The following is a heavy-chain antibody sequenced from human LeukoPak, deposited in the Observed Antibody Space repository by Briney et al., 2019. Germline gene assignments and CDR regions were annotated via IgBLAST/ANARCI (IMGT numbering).Heavy chain of an antibody. CDR2: IYYSGST. CDR1: GGSISSYY. Sequence: SETLSLTCTVSGGSISSYYWSWIRQPPGKGLEWIGYIYYSGSTNYNPSLKSRVTISVDTSKNQFSLKLSSVTAADTAVYYCARGEIAVALHLDYWGQGTPVTVSS. CDR3: ARGEIAVALHLDY. V-gene: IGHV4-59*01. D-gene: IGHD6-19*01. J-gene: IGHJ4*02.